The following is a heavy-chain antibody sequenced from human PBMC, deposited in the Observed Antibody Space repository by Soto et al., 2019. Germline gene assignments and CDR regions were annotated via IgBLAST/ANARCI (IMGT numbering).Heavy chain of an antibody. CDR3: ARSPGVGVRGAY. D-gene: IGHD3-16*01. CDR1: GFTFSAYN. CDR2: ISAGSLFI. V-gene: IGHV3-21*01. Sequence: GGSLRLSCAGSGFTFSAYNINWVRQAPGKGLEWVSSISAGSLFIYQPDSMKGRFIISRDDARNSVYLHMSGLTAEDTAVYYCARSPGVGVRGAYWGQGTLVTVSS. J-gene: IGHJ4*02.